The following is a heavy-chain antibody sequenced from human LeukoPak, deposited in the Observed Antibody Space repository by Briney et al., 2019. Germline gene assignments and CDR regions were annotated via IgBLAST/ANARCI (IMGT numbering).Heavy chain of an antibody. D-gene: IGHD3-9*01. CDR3: ARTYYDILTGYNPYFDY. Sequence: QPGGSLRLSCAASGFTFSSYWMSWVRQAPGKGLERVANIKPDGSEKYYVDSVKGRFTISRDNAKNFLYLQMNSLRAEDTAVYYCARTYYDILTGYNPYFDYWGQGILVTVSS. J-gene: IGHJ4*02. CDR1: GFTFSSYW. CDR2: IKPDGSEK. V-gene: IGHV3-7*01.